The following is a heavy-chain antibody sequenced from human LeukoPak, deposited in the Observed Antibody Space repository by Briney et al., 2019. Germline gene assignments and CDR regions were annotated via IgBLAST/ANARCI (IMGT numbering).Heavy chain of an antibody. CDR1: GGSISSSPYY. CDR3: ARLDYSSSSPLRYFDY. Sequence: SETLSLTCTVSGGSISSSPYYWAWIRQPPGKGLEWIESIYYSGSTYYNPSLKGRVTISLDTSKNQFSLKLSSVTAADTAVYYCARLDYSSSSPLRYFDYWGQGILVTVSS. V-gene: IGHV4-39*01. J-gene: IGHJ4*02. D-gene: IGHD6-6*01. CDR2: IYYSGST.